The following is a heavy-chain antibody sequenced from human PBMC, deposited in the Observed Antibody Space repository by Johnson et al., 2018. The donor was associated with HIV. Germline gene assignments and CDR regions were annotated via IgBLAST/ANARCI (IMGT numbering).Heavy chain of an antibody. CDR1: GFTFSDYY. CDR3: AKDPMVATPANAFDI. CDR2: ISGGGSAI. V-gene: IGHV3-11*04. J-gene: IGHJ3*02. D-gene: IGHD5-12*01. Sequence: QMLLVESGGGLVKPGGSLRLSCAVSGFTFSDYYMSWIRQAPGKGLEWISYISGGGSAIYYADSVRGRFTISRDNAKNSLYLQMNSLRAEDTAVYYCAKDPMVATPANAFDIWGQGTMVTVSS.